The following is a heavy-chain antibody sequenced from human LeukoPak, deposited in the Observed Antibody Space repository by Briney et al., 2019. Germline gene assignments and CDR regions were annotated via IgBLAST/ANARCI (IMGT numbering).Heavy chain of an antibody. J-gene: IGHJ4*02. Sequence: GGSLRLPCVVSGFTVSDNYMSWVRQAPGKGLEWVSAFYSGGNTYYTGSVKGRFIISRDSSKHTLYLQMNNLRPEDTAMYYSAKLPSSGWLDYWGQGTLVTVSS. CDR3: AKLPSSGWLDY. V-gene: IGHV3-53*01. CDR2: FYSGGNT. D-gene: IGHD6-19*01. CDR1: GFTVSDNY.